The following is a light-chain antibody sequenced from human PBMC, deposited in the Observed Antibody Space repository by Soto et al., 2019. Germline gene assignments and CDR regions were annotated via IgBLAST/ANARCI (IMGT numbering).Light chain of an antibody. CDR3: PHSRRSPRT. V-gene: IGKV3-20*01. J-gene: IGKJ1*01. Sequence: ESVGAQSPATLSLAAGERATLCWRARQMVSSSYLAWYQQKPGQAPRLLIYGAFNTATGLPARFSGSLSGPAYPLTRTSLDPADLAASYCPHSRRSPRTFPQGTKVDIK. CDR2: GAF. CDR1: QMVSSSY.